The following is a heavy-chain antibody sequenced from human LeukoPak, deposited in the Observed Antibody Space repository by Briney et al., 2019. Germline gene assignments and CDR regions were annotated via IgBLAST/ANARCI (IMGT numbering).Heavy chain of an antibody. D-gene: IGHD5-18*01. CDR2: IYYSGST. CDR3: AKAPNPGYSYGSYYFDY. Sequence: SETLSLTRTVSGGSISSYYWSWIRKPPGKGLEWIGYIYYSGSTNYNPSLKSRVTISVDTSKNQFSLKLSSVTAADTAVYYCAKAPNPGYSYGSYYFDYWGQGTLVTVSS. CDR1: GGSISSYY. J-gene: IGHJ4*02. V-gene: IGHV4-59*01.